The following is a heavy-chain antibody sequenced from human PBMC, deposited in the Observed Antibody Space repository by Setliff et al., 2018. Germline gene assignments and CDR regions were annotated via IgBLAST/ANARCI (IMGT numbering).Heavy chain of an antibody. CDR3: ARVGFGP. Sequence: ASVKVSCKASGYTFTSYAMHWVRQAPGQRLEWMGWINAGNGNTKYSQKFQGRVTMTTDTSTSTAYMELRSLRSDDTAVYYCARVGFGPWGQGTMVTVSS. V-gene: IGHV1-3*01. J-gene: IGHJ3*01. CDR1: GYTFTSYA. D-gene: IGHD3-16*01. CDR2: INAGNGNT.